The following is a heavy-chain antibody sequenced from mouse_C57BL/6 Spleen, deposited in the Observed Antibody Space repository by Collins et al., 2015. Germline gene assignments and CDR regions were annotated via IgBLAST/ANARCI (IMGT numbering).Heavy chain of an antibody. J-gene: IGHJ2*01. CDR2: FILEMVIL. D-gene: IGHD2-14*01. Sequence: QVQLQQSGAELARPGASVKLSCKASGYTFTSYWMQWVKQRPGQGPRNGLGLFILEMVILGTRQKFKDKATLTADKSSSTAYMQLSSLASEDSAVYYCARAYRYDEGYFDYWGQGSTLTVSS. CDR3: ARAYRYDEGYFDY. CDR1: GYTFTSYW. V-gene: IGHV1-87*01.